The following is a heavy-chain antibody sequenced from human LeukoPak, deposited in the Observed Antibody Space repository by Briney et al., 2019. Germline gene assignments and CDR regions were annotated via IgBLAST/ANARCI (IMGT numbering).Heavy chain of an antibody. CDR2: IKQDGSEK. CDR3: ARGSEYTSSTNYYFDY. V-gene: IGHV3-7*01. J-gene: IGHJ4*02. Sequence: PGGSLRLSCAASGFSFSNHYMRWIRQAPGKGLEWVANIKQDGSEKHYVDSVKGRFTISRDNAKKSLFLHMNSLRVEDTAVYYCARGSEYTSSTNYYFDYWGQGTLVTVSS. CDR1: GFSFSNHY. D-gene: IGHD6-6*01.